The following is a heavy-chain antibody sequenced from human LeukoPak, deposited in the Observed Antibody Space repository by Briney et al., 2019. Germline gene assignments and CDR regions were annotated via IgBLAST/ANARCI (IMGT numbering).Heavy chain of an antibody. D-gene: IGHD2-15*01. V-gene: IGHV3-48*03. CDR2: ISSSGSTI. CDR3: ARDRRYCSGGSCYNYYYGMDV. CDR1: GFTFSGYE. J-gene: IGHJ6*04. Sequence: PGGSLRLSCAASGFTFSGYEMNWVRQAPGKGLEWVSYISSSGSTIYYADSVKGRFTISRDNAKNSLYLQMNSLRAEDTAVYYCARDRRYCSGGSCYNYYYGMDVWGKGTTVTVSS.